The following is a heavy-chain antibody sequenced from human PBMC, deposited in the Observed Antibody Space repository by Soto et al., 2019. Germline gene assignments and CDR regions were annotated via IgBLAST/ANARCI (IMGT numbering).Heavy chain of an antibody. CDR2: TSYDGGNK. Sequence: QVQLVESGGGVVQPGRSLRLSCAASGFTFSPYSTHWVRQAPGKGLEWVAVTSYDGGNKFYADSVKGRFTISRDNSKNTLYLQMDSLKPEDTAVYYCARDWGSSGWYRGGDYWGQGTLVTVSS. D-gene: IGHD6-19*01. V-gene: IGHV3-30-3*01. J-gene: IGHJ4*02. CDR1: GFTFSPYS. CDR3: ARDWGSSGWYRGGDY.